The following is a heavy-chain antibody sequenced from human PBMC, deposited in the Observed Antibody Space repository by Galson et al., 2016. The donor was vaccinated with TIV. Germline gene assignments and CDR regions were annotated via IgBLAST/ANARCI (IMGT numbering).Heavy chain of an antibody. CDR1: GYSLTEVV. CDR2: FDPEVGRT. CDR3: TTVAWFPGLSLDN. D-gene: IGHD3-22*01. Sequence: SVKVSCKVSGYSLTEVVMHWVRQAPGKGLEWMGGFDPEVGRTTYAQKLQGRVTMTADTSTDTAYMELGSLRFEDTAVYYCTTVAWFPGLSLDNWGQGTLVT. V-gene: IGHV1-24*01. J-gene: IGHJ4*02.